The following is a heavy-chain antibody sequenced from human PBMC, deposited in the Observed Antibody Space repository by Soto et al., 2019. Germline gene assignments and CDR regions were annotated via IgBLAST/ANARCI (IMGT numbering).Heavy chain of an antibody. Sequence: SGPTLGNPPGTLTLTCTFSGFSLSARGEGVGWIRQPPGKALEWLAIIYWDDDKRYSPSLRTTFTITKDTSKNQVVLTMTNMDPVDTATYFCAHRPFNSAWHDAYDIWGPGTMVTVSS. CDR2: IYWDDDK. D-gene: IGHD5-18*01. V-gene: IGHV2-5*02. CDR3: AHRPFNSAWHDAYDI. CDR1: GFSLSARGEG. J-gene: IGHJ3*02.